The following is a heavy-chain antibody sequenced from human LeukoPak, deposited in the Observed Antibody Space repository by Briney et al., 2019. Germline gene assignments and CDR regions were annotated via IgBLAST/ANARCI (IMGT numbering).Heavy chain of an antibody. V-gene: IGHV3-23*01. CDR1: GFTFGDYA. Sequence: GGSLRLSCTVSGFTFGDYAMSWVRQAPGKGLEWVSAINGRGDNTYYADFVKGRFTISRDNSKSTVYLQMNSLRTEDTAVYYCAKDRVSPGFNWFDPWGQGTLVTVSS. D-gene: IGHD2/OR15-2a*01. CDR2: INGRGDNT. CDR3: AKDRVSPGFNWFDP. J-gene: IGHJ5*02.